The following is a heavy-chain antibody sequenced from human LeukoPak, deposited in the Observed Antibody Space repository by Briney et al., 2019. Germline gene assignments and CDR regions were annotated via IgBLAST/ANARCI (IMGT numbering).Heavy chain of an antibody. J-gene: IGHJ4*02. Sequence: PGGSLRLSCAASGFTFSSYWMSWVRQAPGKGLEWVANIKQDGSEKYYVDSVKGRFTISRDNAKNSLYLQMNSLRAEDTAVYYCARDTDFDDYGDPFDYWGQGTLVTVSS. CDR3: ARDTDFDDYGDPFDY. CDR1: GFTFSSYW. V-gene: IGHV3-7*01. CDR2: IKQDGSEK. D-gene: IGHD4-17*01.